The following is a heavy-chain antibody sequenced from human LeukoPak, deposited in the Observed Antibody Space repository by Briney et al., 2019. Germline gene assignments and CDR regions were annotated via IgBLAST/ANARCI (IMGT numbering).Heavy chain of an antibody. CDR2: IWYDGNNK. CDR3: ARQHCSGGDCYFFD. D-gene: IGHD2-15*01. CDR1: GFTFSSYG. J-gene: IGHJ4*02. V-gene: IGHV3-33*01. Sequence: QPGGSLRLSCAASGFTFSSYGMHWVRQAPGKWLEWVALIWYDGNNKYYADSVKGRFTISRDNSKNTLYLQLNSLRAEDTVVYYCARQHCSGGDCYFFDWGQGTLVTVSS.